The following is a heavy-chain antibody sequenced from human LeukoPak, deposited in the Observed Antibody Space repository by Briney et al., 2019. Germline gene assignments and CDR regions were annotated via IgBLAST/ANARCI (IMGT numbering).Heavy chain of an antibody. V-gene: IGHV2-5*02. Sequence: SGPTLVKPTQTLTLTCAFSGFSLSTSGVGVGWIRRPPGKALEWLALIYWDDETRYTPSLKNRLTITKDTSKNQVVLTMTNMDPVDTATYYCARRFLLIGTSGFDYWGQGTLVTGSS. D-gene: IGHD1/OR15-1a*01. CDR2: IYWDDET. CDR1: GFSLSTSGVG. J-gene: IGHJ4*02. CDR3: ARRFLLIGTSGFDY.